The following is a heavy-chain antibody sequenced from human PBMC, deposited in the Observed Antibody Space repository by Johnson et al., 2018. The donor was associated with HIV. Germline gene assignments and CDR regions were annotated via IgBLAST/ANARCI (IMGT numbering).Heavy chain of an antibody. D-gene: IGHD3-10*01. V-gene: IGHV3-11*04. CDR2: ISSSGSTI. J-gene: IGHJ3*02. CDR1: GFTFSDYY. CDR3: ARDNAKNSLDLPMNSMRAGETAVYYCARDHIRGYDSPNDAFDI. Sequence: QVQLVESGGGLVKPGGSLRLSCAASGFTFSDYYMSWIRQAPGKGLEWVSYISSSGSTIYYADSVKGRFTISSDNAKNSLYLQMNSLRAEDTAVYYCARDNAKNSLDLPMNSMRAGETAVYYCARDHIRGYDSPNDAFDIWGQGTMVTVSS.